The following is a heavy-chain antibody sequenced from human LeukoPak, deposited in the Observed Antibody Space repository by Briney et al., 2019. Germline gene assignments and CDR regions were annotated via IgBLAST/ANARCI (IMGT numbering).Heavy chain of an antibody. CDR1: GFTLSSYA. V-gene: IGHV3-23*01. D-gene: IGHD1-26*01. CDR3: AKEVWELRYFDY. CDR2: ISGSGGST. Sequence: PGGSLRLSCAASGFTLSSYAMSWVRQAPGKGREWVSAISGSGGSTYYADSGKGRFTISRDNSKNTLYLQMNSLRAEDTAVYYCAKEVWELRYFDYWGQGTLVTVSS. J-gene: IGHJ4*02.